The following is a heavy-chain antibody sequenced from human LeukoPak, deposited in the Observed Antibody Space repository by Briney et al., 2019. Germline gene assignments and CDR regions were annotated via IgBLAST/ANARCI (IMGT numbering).Heavy chain of an antibody. J-gene: IGHJ3*02. V-gene: IGHV1-18*01. CDR1: GYTFTSYG. CDR2: ISGYNGNT. D-gene: IGHD1-26*01. CDR3: ATESYSGSYLYAFDI. Sequence: ASVKVSCKASGYTFTSYGISWVRQAPGQGLEWMGWISGYNGNTNYAQNLQGRVTMTTDTSTSTVYMELSSLRSEDTAVYYCATESYSGSYLYAFDIWGQGTMVTVSS.